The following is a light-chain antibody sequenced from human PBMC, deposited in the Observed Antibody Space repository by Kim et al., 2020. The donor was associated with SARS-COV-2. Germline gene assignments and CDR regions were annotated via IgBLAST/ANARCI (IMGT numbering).Light chain of an antibody. V-gene: IGKV1-12*01. CDR1: QDIRTW. CDR3: QQVKSFPLA. J-gene: IGKJ5*01. Sequence: ASVGDLVTITCRASQDIRTWLAWYQQRPGKAPELLIYAASTLETGVPSRFSGSGSGTDFALTISPLQPEDFATYYCQQVKSFPLAFGQGTRLEIK. CDR2: AAS.